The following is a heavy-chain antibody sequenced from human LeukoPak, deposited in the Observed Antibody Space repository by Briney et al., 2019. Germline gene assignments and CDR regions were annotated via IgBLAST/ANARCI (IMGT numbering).Heavy chain of an antibody. V-gene: IGHV3-21*01. CDR3: ARVRSGSYLDVDY. Sequence: GGSLRLSCAASGFTFNTYSMNWVRQAPGKGLEWVSSISSSSSYIYYADSVKGRFTISRDNAKNSLYLQMNSLRAEDTAVYYCARVRSGSYLDVDYWGQGTLVT. CDR2: ISSSSSYI. CDR1: GFTFNTYS. D-gene: IGHD1-26*01. J-gene: IGHJ4*02.